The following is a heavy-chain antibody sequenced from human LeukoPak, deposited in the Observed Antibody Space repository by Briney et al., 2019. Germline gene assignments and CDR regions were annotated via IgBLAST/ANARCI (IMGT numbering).Heavy chain of an antibody. CDR3: ARVGPGIAAAFGY. J-gene: IGHJ4*02. CDR2: INPNSGGT. D-gene: IGHD6-13*01. Sequence: ASVKVSCKASGYTFTGYYMHWVRQAPGQGLEWMGWINPNSGGTNYAQKFQGRVTMTRDTSISTAYMELSRLRSDDTAVYYCARVGPGIAAAFGYWGQGTLVTASS. V-gene: IGHV1-2*02. CDR1: GYTFTGYY.